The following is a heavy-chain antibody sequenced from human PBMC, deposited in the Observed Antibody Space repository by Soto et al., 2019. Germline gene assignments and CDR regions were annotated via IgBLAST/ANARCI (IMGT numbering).Heavy chain of an antibody. CDR3: ARHTWAPLWFGESSFDY. CDR2: IYYSGST. Sequence: SETLSLTCTVSGGSISSSSYYWGWIRQPPGKGLEWIGSIYYSGSTYYNPSLKSRVTISVDTSKNQFSLKLSSVTAADTAVYYCARHTWAPLWFGESSFDYWGQGTLVTVSS. CDR1: GGSISSSSYY. D-gene: IGHD3-10*01. V-gene: IGHV4-39*01. J-gene: IGHJ4*02.